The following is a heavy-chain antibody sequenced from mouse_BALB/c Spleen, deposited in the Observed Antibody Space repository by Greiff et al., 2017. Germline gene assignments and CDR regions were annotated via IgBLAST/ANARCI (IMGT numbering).Heavy chain of an antibody. CDR2: IDPANGNT. Sequence: EVKLVESGAELVKPGASVKLSCTASGFNIKDTYMHWVKQRPEQGLEWIGRIDPANGNTKYDPKFQGKATITADTSSNTAYLQLSSLTSEDTAVYYCAPHYYGSSPPMDYWGQGTSVTVSS. J-gene: IGHJ4*01. D-gene: IGHD1-1*01. V-gene: IGHV14-3*02. CDR3: APHYYGSSPPMDY. CDR1: GFNIKDTY.